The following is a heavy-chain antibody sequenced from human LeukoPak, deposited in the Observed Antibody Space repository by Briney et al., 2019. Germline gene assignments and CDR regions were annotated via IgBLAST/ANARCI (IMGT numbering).Heavy chain of an antibody. D-gene: IGHD6-19*01. CDR2: ISSSSSTI. Sequence: GGSLRLSCAASGFTFSSYSMNWVRQAPGKGLEWVSYISSSSSTIYYADSVKGRFTISRDNAKNSLYLQMNSLRAEDTAVYYCARASSGWYWNWGKHYYYYMDVWGKGTTVTVSS. J-gene: IGHJ6*03. CDR3: ARASSGWYWNWGKHYYYYMDV. CDR1: GFTFSSYS. V-gene: IGHV3-48*04.